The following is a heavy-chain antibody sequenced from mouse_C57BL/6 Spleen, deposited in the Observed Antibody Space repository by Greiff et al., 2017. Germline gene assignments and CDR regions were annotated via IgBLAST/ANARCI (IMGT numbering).Heavy chain of an antibody. D-gene: IGHD3-1*01. CDR1: GFNIKNTY. CDR2: IDPANGNP. V-gene: IGHV14-3*01. CDR3: ARFWAYAMDY. J-gene: IGHJ4*01. Sequence: EVQLQQSVAELVRPGASVQLSCTASGFNIKNTYMHWVKQRPEQGLEWIGRIDPANGNPKYAPKFQGTAPITASPSSNTAYLQLSSLTSEDTAIYYCARFWAYAMDYWGQGTSGTVAS.